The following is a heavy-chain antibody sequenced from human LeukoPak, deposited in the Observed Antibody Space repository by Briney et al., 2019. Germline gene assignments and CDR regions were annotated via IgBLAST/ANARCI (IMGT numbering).Heavy chain of an antibody. V-gene: IGHV1-46*01. J-gene: IGHJ3*02. Sequence: ASVKVSCKASGDTFTTYGIRWVRQAPGQGLGWMGIISPSGGTRSYAQKFQGRVTMTRDTSTSTVYLELSSLRSEETGVYYCARGDEGGSEAFDIWGQGTMVTVSS. CDR1: GDTFTTYG. D-gene: IGHD1-14*01. CDR3: ARGDEGGSEAFDI. CDR2: ISPSGGTR.